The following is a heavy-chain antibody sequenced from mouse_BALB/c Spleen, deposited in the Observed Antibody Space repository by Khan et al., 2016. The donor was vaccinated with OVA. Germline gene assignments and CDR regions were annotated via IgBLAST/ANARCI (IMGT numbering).Heavy chain of an antibody. Sequence: QVQLKQSGAELAKPGASVKMSCKASGYTFTSYWMHWVKQRPGQGLEWIGYINPSTDYTESNQKFKDKATLTADKSSSTAYMQLTSLTSEDSAIYFGVNHGSISAWFTYWGQGTLVTVSA. CDR2: INPSTDYT. V-gene: IGHV1-7*01. J-gene: IGHJ3*01. CDR1: GYTFTSYW. D-gene: IGHD1-1*01. CDR3: VNHGSISAWFTY.